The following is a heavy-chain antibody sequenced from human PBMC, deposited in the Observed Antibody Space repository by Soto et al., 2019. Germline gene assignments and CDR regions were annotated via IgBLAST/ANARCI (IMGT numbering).Heavy chain of an antibody. V-gene: IGHV4-39*01. CDR1: GGSISSSSYY. CDR3: ARPGSSWYGYFQH. CDR2: IYYSGST. Sequence: QLQLQESGPGLVKPSETLSLTCTVSGGSISSSSYYWGWIRQPPGKGLEWIGSIYYSGSTYYNPSLKSRVTISVDTFKNQFSLKLSSVTAADTAVYYCARPGSSWYGYFQHWGQGTLVTVSS. D-gene: IGHD6-13*01. J-gene: IGHJ1*01.